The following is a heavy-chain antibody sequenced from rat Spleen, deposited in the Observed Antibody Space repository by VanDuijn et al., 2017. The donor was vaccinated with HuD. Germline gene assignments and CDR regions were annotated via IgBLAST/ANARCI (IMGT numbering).Heavy chain of an antibody. Sequence: EVQLVESGGDLVQPGRSLKLSCAASGFTFSNFGMAWVRQAPKKGLEWVASITNSGGSIYYSDSVKGRFTISRDNAKSTLYLQMNSLRSEDTATYYCTREWDYWGQGVMVTVSS. J-gene: IGHJ2*01. CDR2: ITNSGGSI. D-gene: IGHD1-1*01. CDR3: TREWDY. V-gene: IGHV5-29*01. CDR1: GFTFSNFG.